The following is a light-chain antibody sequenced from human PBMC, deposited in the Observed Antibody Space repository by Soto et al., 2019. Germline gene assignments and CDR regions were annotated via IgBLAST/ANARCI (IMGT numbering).Light chain of an antibody. CDR3: LLDYNYPRT. CDR1: QDIRNE. CDR2: AAS. J-gene: IGKJ1*01. V-gene: IGKV1-6*02. Sequence: AIQMTQSPSSLSAAVGDRVTITCRASQDIRNELGWYQQKPGKAPNLLIYAASSLHTGVPSRFSGSGSGSYFTLTISGLQPDDFATYYCLLDYNYPRTFGRGTNVEVK.